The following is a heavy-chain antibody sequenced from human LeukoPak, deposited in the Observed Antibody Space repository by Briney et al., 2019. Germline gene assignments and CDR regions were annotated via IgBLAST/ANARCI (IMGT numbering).Heavy chain of an antibody. CDR1: LLPFLPRG. CDR3: ASGSGWTFEY. V-gene: IGHV3-7*01. Sequence: GGSRGLPCAPSLLPFLPRGMNWAPQAQGKGREWVAIIKEDGSEKLYVDSVKGRFPISRDNAKNSLYLQMDNLRAEDTAVYYCASGSGWTFEYWGQGTQVTVSS. J-gene: IGHJ4*02. D-gene: IGHD6-19*01. CDR2: IKEDGSEK.